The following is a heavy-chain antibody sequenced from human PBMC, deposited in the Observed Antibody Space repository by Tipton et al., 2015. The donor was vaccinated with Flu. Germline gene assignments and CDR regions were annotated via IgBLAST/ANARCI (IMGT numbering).Heavy chain of an antibody. CDR1: GLTFSNAW. J-gene: IGHJ4*02. Sequence: GSLRLSCAASGLTFSNAWMSWVRQAPGKGLEWVGRIKTTADGGTTDYAAPVKGRFTISRDDSMNTLYLEMNSLKTEDTALYYCTTVVGWGQGTLVTVSS. V-gene: IGHV3-15*01. D-gene: IGHD1-26*01. CDR2: IKTTADGGTT. CDR3: TTVVG.